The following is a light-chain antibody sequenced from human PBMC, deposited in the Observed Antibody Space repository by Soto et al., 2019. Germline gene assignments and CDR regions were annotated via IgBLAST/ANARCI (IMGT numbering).Light chain of an antibody. CDR1: SIDIAPYNY. CDR3: CSYAGSSPS. J-gene: IGLJ1*01. Sequence: QSVLTQPASVSGSPGQSLTISCTGTSIDIAPYNYVSWYQQHPGKAPKLIIYEVSYRPSGISNRFSGSKSGNTASLTISGLQAEDKADYYCCSYAGSSPSFGTGTKVTVL. V-gene: IGLV2-14*01. CDR2: EVS.